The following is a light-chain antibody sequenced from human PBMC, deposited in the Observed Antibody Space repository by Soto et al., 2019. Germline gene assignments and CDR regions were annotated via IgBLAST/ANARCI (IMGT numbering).Light chain of an antibody. CDR1: QSVSSN. V-gene: IGKV3-15*01. Sequence: EIVMTQSPATLSVSPGERDTLSCRASQSVSSNLAWYHQKPGQAPRLLIYGASTRATAIPARFSGSGSGTDFTLTISSLQSEDFAVYYCQQYNNWPRTFGQGTKVDIK. J-gene: IGKJ1*01. CDR3: QQYNNWPRT. CDR2: GAS.